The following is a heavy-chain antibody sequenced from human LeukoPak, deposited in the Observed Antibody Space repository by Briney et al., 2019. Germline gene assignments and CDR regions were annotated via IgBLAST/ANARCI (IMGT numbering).Heavy chain of an antibody. CDR1: GFTFSSYE. D-gene: IGHD4-17*01. J-gene: IGHJ2*01. V-gene: IGHV3-48*03. CDR2: ISSSGSTI. Sequence: GGSLRLSCAASGFTFSSYEMNWVRQAPGKGLEWGSYISSSGSTIYYADSVKGRFTISRDNAKNSLYLQMNSLRAEDTAVYYCARGDYGDPRWYFDLWGRGTLVTVSS. CDR3: ARGDYGDPRWYFDL.